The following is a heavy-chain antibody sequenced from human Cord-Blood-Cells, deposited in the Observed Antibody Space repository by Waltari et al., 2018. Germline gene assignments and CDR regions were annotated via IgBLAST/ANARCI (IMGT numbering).Heavy chain of an antibody. CDR1: GFTFSSYA. V-gene: IGHV3-23*01. D-gene: IGHD1-26*01. J-gene: IGHJ4*02. CDR3: AKAGSGSRDY. CDR2: ISGSGGST. Sequence: EVQLLESGGGLVQPGGSLRLSCAASGFTFSSYAMSWVRQAPGKGLEWVSAISGSGGSTYYGYALEGRFTISRDNSKNTLYLQMNSLRAEDTAVYYCAKAGSGSRDYWGQGTLVTVSS.